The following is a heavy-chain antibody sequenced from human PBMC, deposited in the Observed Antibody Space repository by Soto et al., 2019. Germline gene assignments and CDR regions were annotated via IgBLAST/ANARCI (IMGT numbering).Heavy chain of an antibody. CDR3: AHTIVVVPTAHDAFDV. V-gene: IGHV2-5*02. D-gene: IGHD2-2*01. CDR1: GFSLSSIGVG. CDR2: LYWDDDK. Sequence: QITLKESGPTLVKPTQTLTLTCTFSGFSLSSIGVGVAWIRQPPGKLLEWLGILYWDDDKHYSPSLKSRISIAKDTSKDQVVLTLTNMDPVDTATYYCAHTIVVVPTAHDAFDVWGQGTMVTVSS. J-gene: IGHJ3*01.